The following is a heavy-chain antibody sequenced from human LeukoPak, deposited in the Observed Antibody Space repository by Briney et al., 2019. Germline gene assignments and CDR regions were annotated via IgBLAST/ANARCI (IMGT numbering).Heavy chain of an antibody. CDR2: IIPIFGTA. CDR3: ARAPTTGDYEPRFDY. V-gene: IGHV1-69*13. J-gene: IGHJ4*02. Sequence: ASVTVSCTASGGTFSIYAISWVRQAPGQGLEWMGGIIPIFGTANYAQKFQGRVTITADESTSTAYMELSSLRSEDTAVYYCARAPTTGDYEPRFDYWGQGTLVTVSS. CDR1: GGTFSIYA. D-gene: IGHD4-17*01.